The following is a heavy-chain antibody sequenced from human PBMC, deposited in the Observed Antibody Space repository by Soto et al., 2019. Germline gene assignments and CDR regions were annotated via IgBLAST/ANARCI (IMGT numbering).Heavy chain of an antibody. D-gene: IGHD6-19*01. Sequence: GGSLRLSCAASGFTFSDYYMNWIRQAPGKGLEWVSYISSSSSYTHYADSVKGRFTISRDNAKNSLYLQMNSLRAEDTAVYYCASGIAGSGFDPWGRGTLVTVSS. CDR3: ASGIAGSGFDP. J-gene: IGHJ5*02. CDR2: ISSSSSYT. V-gene: IGHV3-11*06. CDR1: GFTFSDYY.